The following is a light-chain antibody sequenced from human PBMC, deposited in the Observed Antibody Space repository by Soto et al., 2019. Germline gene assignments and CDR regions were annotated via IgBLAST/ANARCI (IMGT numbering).Light chain of an antibody. CDR3: QQRSNWHFT. CDR2: GAS. CDR1: RSIGTY. Sequence: EIVLTQSPATLSLSPGERATLSCRASRSIGTYLAWYQQKPGQAPRLLMYGASNRATGIPARFSGSGSATDFTLTISSLEPADFAVYYCQQRSNWHFTLGPGTTVDIK. J-gene: IGKJ3*01. V-gene: IGKV3-11*01.